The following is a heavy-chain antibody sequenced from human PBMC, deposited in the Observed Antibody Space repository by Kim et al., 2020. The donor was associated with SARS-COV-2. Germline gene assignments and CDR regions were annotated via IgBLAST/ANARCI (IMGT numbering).Heavy chain of an antibody. CDR2: ISISGDTT. CDR3: TSTFSGWYVY. V-gene: IGHV3-64D*06. J-gene: IGHJ4*02. CDR1: GFTFSTSA. D-gene: IGHD6-13*01. Sequence: GGSLRLSCSASGFTFSTSAFHWVRQAPGKGLEYVSAISISGDTTYYADSVKGRFTISRDNSKNMVFLQMSSLRDEDTAVYYCTSTFSGWYVYWGQGTLVTVSP.